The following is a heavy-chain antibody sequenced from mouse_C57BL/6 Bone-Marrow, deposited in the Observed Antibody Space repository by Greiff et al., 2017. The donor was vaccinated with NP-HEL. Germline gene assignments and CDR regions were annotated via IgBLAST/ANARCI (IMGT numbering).Heavy chain of an antibody. V-gene: IGHV1-82*01. CDR1: GYAFSSSW. Sequence: QVHVKQSGPELVKPGASVKISCKASGYAFSSSWMNWVKQRPGKGLEWIGRIYPGDGDTNYNGKFKGKATLTADKSSSTAYMQLSSLTSEDSAVYFCARWELGREDYYFDYWGQGTTLTVSS. D-gene: IGHD4-1*01. CDR2: IYPGDGDT. CDR3: ARWELGREDYYFDY. J-gene: IGHJ2*01.